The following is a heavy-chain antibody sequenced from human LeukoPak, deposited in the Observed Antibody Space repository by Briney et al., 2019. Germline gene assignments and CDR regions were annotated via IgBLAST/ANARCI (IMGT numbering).Heavy chain of an antibody. CDR3: AKQTTVPHHWYFDL. V-gene: IGHV3-30*18. CDR1: GFTFSSYG. Sequence: PGRSLRLSCAASGFTFSSYGMHWLRQAPGKGLEWVAVISYDGSNKYYADSVKGRFTISRDNSKNTLYLQMNSLRAEDTAVYYCAKQTTVPHHWYFDLWGRGTLVTVSS. J-gene: IGHJ2*01. CDR2: ISYDGSNK. D-gene: IGHD4-17*01.